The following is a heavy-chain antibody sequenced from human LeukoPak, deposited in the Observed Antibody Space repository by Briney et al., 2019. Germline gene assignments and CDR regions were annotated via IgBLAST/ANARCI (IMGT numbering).Heavy chain of an antibody. D-gene: IGHD1-26*01. CDR2: IYYSGST. V-gene: IGHV4-59*01. CDR1: GGSISSYY. Sequence: SETLSLTCTVSGGSISSYYWSWIRQPPGKGLEWIGYIYYSGSTNYNPSLKSRVTISVDTSKNQFSLKLSSVTAADTAVYYCARGLGGIVGATNYFDYWGQGTLVTVSS. J-gene: IGHJ4*02. CDR3: ARGLGGIVGATNYFDY.